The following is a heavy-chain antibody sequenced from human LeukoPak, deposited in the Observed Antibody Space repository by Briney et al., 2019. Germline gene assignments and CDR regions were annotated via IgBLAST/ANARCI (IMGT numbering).Heavy chain of an antibody. CDR1: GFTFSSYA. Sequence: GGSLRLSCAASGFTFSSYAMSWVRQAPGKGLEWVSAISGSGVSTYYADSVKGRFTISRDNSKNTLYLQMNSLRAEDTAVFYCAKDLGATIYYFDYWGQGTLVTVSS. J-gene: IGHJ4*02. D-gene: IGHD1-26*01. CDR2: ISGSGVST. V-gene: IGHV3-23*01. CDR3: AKDLGATIYYFDY.